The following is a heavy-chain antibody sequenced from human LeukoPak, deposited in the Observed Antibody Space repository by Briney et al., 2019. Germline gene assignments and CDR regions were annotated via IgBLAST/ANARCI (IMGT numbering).Heavy chain of an antibody. Sequence: GGSLRLSCAASGFTFSSYWMNWARQAPGKGLEWVASINHNGNVSYYVDSAEGRFTISRDNAKNSLYLQMSNLRAEDAAVYFCARGGGLDVWGQGATVTVSS. CDR1: GFTFSSYW. CDR2: INHNGNVS. CDR3: ARGGGLDV. J-gene: IGHJ6*02. D-gene: IGHD3-16*01. V-gene: IGHV3-7*03.